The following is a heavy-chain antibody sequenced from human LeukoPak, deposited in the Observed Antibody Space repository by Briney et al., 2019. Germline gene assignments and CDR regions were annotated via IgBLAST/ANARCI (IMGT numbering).Heavy chain of an antibody. J-gene: IGHJ4*02. V-gene: IGHV3-48*01. CDR3: AREYCSSTSCLHDY. CDR1: GFTFRNFG. Sequence: GALRPPFSTPGFTFRNFGLSRVRQGPREGPEVVSYISSSSTIYYADSVKGRFTISRDKAKNSLYLQMNSLRAEDTAVYYCAREYCSSTSCLHDYWGQGTLVTVSS. CDR2: ISSSSTI. D-gene: IGHD2-2*01.